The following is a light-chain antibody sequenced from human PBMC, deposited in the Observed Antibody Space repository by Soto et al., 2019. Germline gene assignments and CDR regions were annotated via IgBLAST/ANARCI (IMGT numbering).Light chain of an antibody. CDR1: KTISSW. CDR3: HHYNSYSEA. CDR2: KAS. J-gene: IGKJ1*01. V-gene: IGKV1-5*03. Sequence: DIQMTQSPSTLSGSVGDRVTMTCRASKTISSWLAWYQQKPGKAPKLLIYKASTLKSGVPSRFSGSGSGTEFTLTISSLQPDDFASYYCHHYNSYSEAFAQGTKVELK.